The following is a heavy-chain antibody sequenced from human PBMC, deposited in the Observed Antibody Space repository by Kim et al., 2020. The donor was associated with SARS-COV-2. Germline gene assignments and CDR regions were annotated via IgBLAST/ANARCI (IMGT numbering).Heavy chain of an antibody. CDR3: VRGYAGGPFDY. Sequence: STGYVDSGRGRLTISRDNANNSLYLLMNSLRVDDTALYYCVRGYAGGPFDYWGQGTLVTVSS. V-gene: IGHV3-20*03. D-gene: IGHD3-16*01. J-gene: IGHJ4*02. CDR2: ST.